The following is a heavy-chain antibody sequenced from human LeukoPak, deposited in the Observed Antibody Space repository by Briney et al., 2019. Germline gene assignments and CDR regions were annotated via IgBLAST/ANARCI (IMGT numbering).Heavy chain of an antibody. D-gene: IGHD2-2*01. V-gene: IGHV1-8*01. CDR2: MNPNSGNT. CDR1: GYTFTGYD. CDR3: ARGRTDIVVVPAAYGTYYYYGMDV. J-gene: IGHJ6*02. Sequence: ASVKVSCKASGYTFTGYDINWVRQATGQGLEWMGWMNPNSGNTGYAQKFQGRVTMTRNTSISTAYMELSSLRSEDTAVYYCARGRTDIVVVPAAYGTYYYYGMDVWGQGTTVTVSS.